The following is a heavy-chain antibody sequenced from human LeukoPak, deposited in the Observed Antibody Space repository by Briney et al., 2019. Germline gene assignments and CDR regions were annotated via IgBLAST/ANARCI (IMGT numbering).Heavy chain of an antibody. CDR2: ISGSVDST. V-gene: IGHV3-23*01. CDR1: GFTISSYG. CDR3: AKDSPVCTY. Sequence: PGGSLRLSCKASGFTISSYGMSWVRQAPGKGLEWVSAISGSVDSTYYADSVKGRFTISRDSSKKTLYLQMDSLRAEDTAIYYCAKDSPVCTYWGQGTLVTVSS. D-gene: IGHD2-8*01. J-gene: IGHJ4*02.